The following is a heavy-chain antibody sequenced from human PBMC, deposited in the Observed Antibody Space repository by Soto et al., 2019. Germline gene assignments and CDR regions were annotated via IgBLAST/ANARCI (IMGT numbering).Heavy chain of an antibody. V-gene: IGHV3-48*01. CDR2: ISSSSSTI. J-gene: IGHJ6*03. Sequence: GGSLRLSCAASGFTFSSYSMNWVRQAPGKGLEWVSYISSSSSTIYYADSVKGRFTISRDNAKNSLYLQMNSLRAEDTAVYYCARDSRIFGVYYYYMDVWGKGTTVTVSS. CDR1: GFTFSSYS. D-gene: IGHD3-3*01. CDR3: ARDSRIFGVYYYYMDV.